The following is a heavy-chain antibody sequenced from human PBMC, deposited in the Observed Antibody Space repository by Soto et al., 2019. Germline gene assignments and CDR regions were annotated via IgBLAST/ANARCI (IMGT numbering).Heavy chain of an antibody. CDR3: AREYSGYDWVYYYYGMDV. Sequence: GGSLRLSCAASGFTVSSNYMSWVRQAPGKGLEWVSVIYSGGSTYYADSVKGRFTISRDNSKNTLYLQMNSLRAEDTAVYYCAREYSGYDWVYYYYGMDVWGQGTTVTVSS. D-gene: IGHD5-12*01. CDR2: IYSGGST. V-gene: IGHV3-53*05. J-gene: IGHJ6*02. CDR1: GFTVSSNY.